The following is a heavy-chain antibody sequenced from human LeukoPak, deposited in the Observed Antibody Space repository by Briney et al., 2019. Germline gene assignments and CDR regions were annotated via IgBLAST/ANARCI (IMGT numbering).Heavy chain of an antibody. CDR1: GYTFTGYY. Sequence: ASVKVSCKASGYTFTGYYMHWVRQAPGQGVEWMGWINPNSGGTNYAQKFQGRGTMTRDTSISTAYMELSRLRSDDTAVYYCARAFALGGAMVTSYWFDPWGQGTLVTVSS. J-gene: IGHJ5*02. V-gene: IGHV1-2*02. CDR3: ARAFALGGAMVTSYWFDP. D-gene: IGHD5-18*01. CDR2: INPNSGGT.